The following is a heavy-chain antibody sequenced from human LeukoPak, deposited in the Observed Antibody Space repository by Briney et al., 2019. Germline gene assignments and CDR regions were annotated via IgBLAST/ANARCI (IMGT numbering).Heavy chain of an antibody. D-gene: IGHD3-10*01. CDR2: IVVGSGNT. V-gene: IGHV1-58*02. CDR1: GFTFTSST. CDR3: AGTPWFGELTLDY. J-gene: IGHJ4*02. Sequence: SVKVSCKASGFTFTSSTIQWVRQARGQRLEWIGWIVVGSGNTNYAQKFQERVIITRDMSTTTVYMELSSLRSEDTAVYYCAGTPWFGELTLDYWGQRTLVTVSS.